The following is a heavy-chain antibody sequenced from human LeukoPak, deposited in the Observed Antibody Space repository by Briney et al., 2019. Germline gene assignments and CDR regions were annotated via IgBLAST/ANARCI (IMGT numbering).Heavy chain of an antibody. J-gene: IGHJ4*02. Sequence: GGSLRLSCAASGFTFSSYDMHWVRQATGKGLEWVSAIGAAGDTYYPGSVKGRSTISRENAKNSLYLQVNSLRAGDTAVYYCVRQTTRTDRSYFDYWGQGTLVTVSS. CDR3: VRQTTRTDRSYFDY. CDR2: IGAAGDT. D-gene: IGHD1/OR15-1a*01. CDR1: GFTFSSYD. V-gene: IGHV3-13*01.